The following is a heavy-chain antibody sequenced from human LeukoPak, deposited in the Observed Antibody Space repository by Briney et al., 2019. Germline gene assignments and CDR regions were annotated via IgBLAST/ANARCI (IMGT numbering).Heavy chain of an antibody. V-gene: IGHV3-33*01. CDR3: ARSNNGGWGYCDY. CDR1: GFSLINYG. D-gene: IGHD3-16*01. Sequence: GRSLGLSYAGSGFSLINYGMNWVRQAPGKGLELVAVIWYDGSNKYYADSVKGRFTISRDNSKNTLYVQMSSLTAEDTAVYYCARSNNGGWGYCDYWGQGSLVTVSS. J-gene: IGHJ4*02. CDR2: IWYDGSNK.